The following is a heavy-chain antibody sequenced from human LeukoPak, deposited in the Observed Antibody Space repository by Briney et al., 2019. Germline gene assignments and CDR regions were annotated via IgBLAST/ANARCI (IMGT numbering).Heavy chain of an antibody. D-gene: IGHD4-17*01. CDR1: GFTFSNAW. V-gene: IGHV3-15*01. CDR3: TTRGYDYGDYYKRVADY. CDR2: IKSKTDGGTT. Sequence: GGSLRLSCAASGFTFSNAWMSWVRQAPGKGLEWVGRIKSKTDGGTTDYAAPVKGGFTISRDDSKNTLYLQMNSLKTEDTAVYYCTTRGYDYGDYYKRVADYWGQGTLVTVSS. J-gene: IGHJ4*02.